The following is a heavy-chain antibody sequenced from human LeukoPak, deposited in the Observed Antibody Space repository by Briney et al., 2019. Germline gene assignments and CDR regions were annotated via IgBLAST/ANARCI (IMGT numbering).Heavy chain of an antibody. CDR1: GFTFSSYW. CDR2: IKQDGSEK. V-gene: IGHV3-7*01. J-gene: IGHJ3*02. Sequence: GGSLRLSCAASGFTFSSYWMSWVRQAPGKGLERVANIKQDGSEKYYVDSVKGRFTISRDNAKNSLYLQMNSLRAEDTAVYYCARAYYDFWSGRDAFDIWGQGTMVTVSS. D-gene: IGHD3-3*01. CDR3: ARAYYDFWSGRDAFDI.